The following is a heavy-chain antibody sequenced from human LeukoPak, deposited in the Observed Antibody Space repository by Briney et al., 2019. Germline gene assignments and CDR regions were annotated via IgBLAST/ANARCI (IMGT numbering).Heavy chain of an antibody. CDR3: ARDSGAAGTDY. V-gene: IGHV4-59*01. D-gene: IGHD6-13*01. Sequence: PSETLSLTCTVSGGSISSYYWSWIRQPPGKGLEWIGYIYYSGSTNYNPSLKSRVTISVDTSKNQFSLKLSSVTAAGTAVYYCARDSGAAGTDYWGQGTLVTVSS. J-gene: IGHJ4*02. CDR1: GGSISSYY. CDR2: IYYSGST.